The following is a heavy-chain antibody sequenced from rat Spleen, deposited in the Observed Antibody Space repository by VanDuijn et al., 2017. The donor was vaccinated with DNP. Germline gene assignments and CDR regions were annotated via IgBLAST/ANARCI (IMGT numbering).Heavy chain of an antibody. Sequence: EVQLVESGGGLVQPGRSLKLSCGVSGFTFSDYYMAWVRQVPKKGLEWVATISTSGGSTYYRDSVKGLFTISRDNAKSTLYLQMDSLRSEDTATYYCARHGRVTTVATYWYFDFWGPGTMVTVSS. CDR2: ISTSGGST. CDR3: ARHGRVTTVATYWYFDF. CDR1: GFTFSDYY. D-gene: IGHD1-3*01. V-gene: IGHV5-25*01. J-gene: IGHJ1*01.